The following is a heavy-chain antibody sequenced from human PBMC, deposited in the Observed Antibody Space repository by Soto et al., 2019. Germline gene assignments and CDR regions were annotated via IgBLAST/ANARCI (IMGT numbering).Heavy chain of an antibody. CDR1: GYTFTSYY. J-gene: IGHJ6*02. CDR3: ARDRAVVVPAAIPIWGMDV. CDR2: INPSGGGT. D-gene: IGHD2-2*02. V-gene: IGHV1-46*01. Sequence: ASVKVSCKASGYTFTSYYMHWVRQAPGQGLEWMGIINPSGGGTSYAQKFQGRVTMTRDTSTSTVYMELSSLRSEDTAVYYCARDRAVVVPAAIPIWGMDVWGQGTTVTVSS.